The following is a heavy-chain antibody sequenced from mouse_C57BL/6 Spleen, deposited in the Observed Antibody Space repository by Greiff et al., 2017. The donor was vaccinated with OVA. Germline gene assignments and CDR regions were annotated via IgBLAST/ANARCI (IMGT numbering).Heavy chain of an antibody. CDR3: ARDQSSSGYDY. CDR1: GFTFSSYA. Sequence: EVKLVESGGGLVKPGGSLKLSCAASGFTFSSYAMSWVRQTPEKRLEWVATISDGGSYTYYPDNVKGRFTISRDNAKNNLYLQMSHLKSEDTAMYYCARDQSSSGYDYWGQGTTLTVSS. CDR2: ISDGGSYT. J-gene: IGHJ2*01. V-gene: IGHV5-4*01. D-gene: IGHD3-2*02.